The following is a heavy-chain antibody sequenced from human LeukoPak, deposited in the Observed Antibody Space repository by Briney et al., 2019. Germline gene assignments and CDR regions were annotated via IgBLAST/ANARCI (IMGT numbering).Heavy chain of an antibody. D-gene: IGHD1-26*01. V-gene: IGHV3-23*01. CDR2: ISGSGGRT. Sequence: PGGSLRLSCTASGFTFSDYWMNWVRQAPGKGLEWVSAISGSGGRTYYADSVKGRFAISRDNSKNTLFLQMNSLRAEDTAIYYCAQRSRELLTWGQGTLVTVSS. J-gene: IGHJ5*02. CDR3: AQRSRELLT. CDR1: GFTFSDYW.